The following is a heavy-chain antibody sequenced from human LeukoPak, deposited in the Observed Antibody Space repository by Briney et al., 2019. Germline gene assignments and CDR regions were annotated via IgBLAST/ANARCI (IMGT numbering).Heavy chain of an antibody. CDR1: GYTFTSYD. Sequence: ASVKVSCEASGYTFTSYDINWVRQATGQGLEWMGWMNPNSGNTGYAQKFQGRVTVTRNTSISTAYMELSSLRSEDTAVYYCAKGRYDILSPAHHYYYYYGMDVWGQGTTVTVSS. J-gene: IGHJ6*02. V-gene: IGHV1-8*01. CDR2: MNPNSGNT. CDR3: AKGRYDILSPAHHYYYYYGMDV. D-gene: IGHD3-9*01.